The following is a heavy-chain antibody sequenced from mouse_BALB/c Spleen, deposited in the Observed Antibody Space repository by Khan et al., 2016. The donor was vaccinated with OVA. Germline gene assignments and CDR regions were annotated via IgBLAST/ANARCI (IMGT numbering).Heavy chain of an antibody. CDR2: IDPENGNT. V-gene: IGHV14-1*02. D-gene: IGHD2-3*01. J-gene: IGHJ3*01. CDR1: GFNIKDYH. Sequence: EVKLQESGAELVRPGALVNLSCKASGFNIKDYHMHWVKQRPEQGLAWLGWIDPENGNTIYDPTLQGKASITSDTSSHTAYLQRISLTSDDTAFYYCARDGYSPWLAYWCQGTLVTVSA. CDR3: ARDGYSPWLAY.